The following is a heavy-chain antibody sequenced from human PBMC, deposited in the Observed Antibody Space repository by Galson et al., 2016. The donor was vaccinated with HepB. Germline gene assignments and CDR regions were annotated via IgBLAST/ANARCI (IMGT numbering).Heavy chain of an antibody. CDR2: IYYSGST. CDR3: VRHPIAVAGPFDY. V-gene: IGHV4-39*01. CDR1: GDSISSSSYY. Sequence: SETLSLTCTVSGDSISSSSYYWGWIRQPPGKGLEWIGSIYYSGSTYFNPSLKSRVTISVDTSKIQFSLKLSSVTAADTAVYYCVRHPIAVAGPFDYWGQGTLVTVSS. J-gene: IGHJ4*02. D-gene: IGHD6-19*01.